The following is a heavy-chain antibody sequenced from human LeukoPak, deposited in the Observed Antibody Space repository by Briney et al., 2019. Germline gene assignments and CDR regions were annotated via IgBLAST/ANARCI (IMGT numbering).Heavy chain of an antibody. CDR3: ARSRKGYYYDSSGYYYEDY. CDR2: IYPRDSDT. Sequence: GESLKISSKGSGYSFTRCWIGWVRQMPGEGMEWVGVIYPRDSDTRYSPSFQGQVTISADKSISTAYLQWSSLKASDIAMYYCARSRKGYYYDSSGYYYEDYWGQGTLVTVSS. D-gene: IGHD3-22*01. CDR1: GYSFTRCW. J-gene: IGHJ4*02. V-gene: IGHV5-51*01.